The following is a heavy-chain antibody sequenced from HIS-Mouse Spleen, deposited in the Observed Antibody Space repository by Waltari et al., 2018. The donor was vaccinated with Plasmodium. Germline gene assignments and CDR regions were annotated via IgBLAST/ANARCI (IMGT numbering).Heavy chain of an antibody. D-gene: IGHD6-13*01. Sequence: EVQLVASGGGLVQPGGSLRLSCAASGFTFRSYRMRWVRQAPGKGLEWVANIKQDGSEKYYVDSVKGRFTISRDNAKNSLYLQMNSLRAEDTAVYYCASSWYWYFDLWGRGTLVTVSS. CDR1: GFTFRSYR. CDR2: IKQDGSEK. CDR3: ASSWYWYFDL. J-gene: IGHJ2*01. V-gene: IGHV3-7*01.